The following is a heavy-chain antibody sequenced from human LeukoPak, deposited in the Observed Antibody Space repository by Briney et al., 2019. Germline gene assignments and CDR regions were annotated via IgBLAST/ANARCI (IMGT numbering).Heavy chain of an antibody. J-gene: IGHJ5*02. V-gene: IGHV4-59*12. CDR3: AKGAGGFSYYNWFDP. D-gene: IGHD5-18*01. Sequence: SETLSLTCTVSGGSISSYYWSWIRQPPGKGLEWIGSIYYSGTTHYSPSLESRVTISVDTSKSQFSLKLASVTAADTAIYYCAKGAGGFSYYNWFDPWGQGTLVTVSS. CDR1: GGSISSYY. CDR2: IYYSGTT.